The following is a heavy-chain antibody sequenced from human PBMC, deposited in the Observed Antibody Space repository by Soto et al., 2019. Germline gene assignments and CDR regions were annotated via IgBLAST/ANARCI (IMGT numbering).Heavy chain of an antibody. Sequence: GGSLRLSCAASGFPFSIYAMSLVRQSPGKGLEWVSSISGSGGSTYYADSVKGRFTIPRDNSKNTLYLQMNSLRAEDTAVYYCAKGVEGPMGTSPYGTDVWGQGNRVPVSS. J-gene: IGHJ6*02. CDR2: ISGSGGST. V-gene: IGHV3-23*01. CDR3: AKGVEGPMGTSPYGTDV. CDR1: GFPFSIYA. D-gene: IGHD5-18*01.